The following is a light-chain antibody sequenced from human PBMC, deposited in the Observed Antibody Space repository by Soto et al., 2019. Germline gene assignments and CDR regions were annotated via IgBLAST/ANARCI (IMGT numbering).Light chain of an antibody. V-gene: IGKV3-20*01. J-gene: IGKJ1*01. Sequence: ENLLRQSPGTLSLSPGEGATLSCRASRGVSANYLAWYQQKPGQAPTLLIYGASIRAAGIPDRFSGSGSGTDFTLTIRRLEPDDFAVYYCQQYGSSPRTFGQGTKVDIK. CDR3: QQYGSSPRT. CDR1: RGVSANY. CDR2: GAS.